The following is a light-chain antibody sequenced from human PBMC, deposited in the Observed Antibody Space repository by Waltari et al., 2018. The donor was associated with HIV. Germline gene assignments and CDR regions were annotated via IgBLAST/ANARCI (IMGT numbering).Light chain of an antibody. CDR1: SSDIGYFNY. J-gene: IGLJ2*01. CDR2: DVN. CDR3: AAYAGNNIVI. Sequence: QSALTQPPSASGSPGQSVTVSCTGTSSDIGYFNYVSWYQQHPGKAPKLLLYDVNKRPSRVPDRFSASKSGATASLTVSGLLAEDEADYYCAAYAGNNIVIFGGGTKVTV. V-gene: IGLV2-8*01.